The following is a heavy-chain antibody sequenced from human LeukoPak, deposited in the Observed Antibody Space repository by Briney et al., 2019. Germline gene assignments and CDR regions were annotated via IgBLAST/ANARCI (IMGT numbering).Heavy chain of an antibody. Sequence: GGSLRLSCAAAGFTFSSYAMSWVRQAPGKGLEWVSSISGSGTSTNYADSVKGRFTISRDNSKNTLYLQMNGLRAEDTAVYYCARDRLGYCSGGSCYSAYDGFDIWGQGTMVTVSA. CDR1: GFTFSSYA. J-gene: IGHJ3*02. D-gene: IGHD2-15*01. CDR3: ARDRLGYCSGGSCYSAYDGFDI. CDR2: ISGSGTST. V-gene: IGHV3-23*01.